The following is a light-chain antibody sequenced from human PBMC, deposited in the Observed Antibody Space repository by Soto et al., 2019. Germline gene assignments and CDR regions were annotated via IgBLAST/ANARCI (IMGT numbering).Light chain of an antibody. Sequence: DIVMTQSPDSLAVSLGERATINCKSSQSVLYSSNNKNYLAWYQQRPGQPPNLRIYWASTRESGFPDRFSGSGSGTDFTLTIRSLQAEDVAIYYCQQYFSFPWTFGQGTKVDIK. CDR3: QQYFSFPWT. CDR1: QSVLYSSNNKNY. CDR2: WAS. V-gene: IGKV4-1*01. J-gene: IGKJ1*01.